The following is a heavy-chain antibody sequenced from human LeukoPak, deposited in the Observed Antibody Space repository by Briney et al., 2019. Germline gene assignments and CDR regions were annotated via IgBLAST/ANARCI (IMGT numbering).Heavy chain of an antibody. CDR3: ARELTVGATIDY. D-gene: IGHD1-26*01. CDR2: IYGGGNS. V-gene: IGHV3-66*02. Sequence: GGSLRLSCAASGFTFSTYYMSWVRQAPGKGLEWVSGIYGGGNSYYAESVTGRFTISRDNSRNTLHLQMNSLRGEDMAVYYCARELTVGATIDYWGQGTLVTVSS. CDR1: GFTFSTYY. J-gene: IGHJ4*02.